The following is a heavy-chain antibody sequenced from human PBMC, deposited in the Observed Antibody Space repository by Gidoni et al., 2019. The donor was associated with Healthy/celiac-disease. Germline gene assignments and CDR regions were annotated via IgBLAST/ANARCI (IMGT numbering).Heavy chain of an antibody. D-gene: IGHD6-19*01. CDR3: ARGGSGWRKYYFDY. CDR1: GFTFSSYW. Sequence: EVQLVESGGGLVQPGGSLRLSCAASGFTFSSYWMSWVRQAPGKGLEWVANIKQDGSEKYYVDSVKGRFTISRDNAKNSLYLQMNSLRAEDTAVYYCARGGSGWRKYYFDYWGQGTLVTVSS. J-gene: IGHJ4*02. CDR2: IKQDGSEK. V-gene: IGHV3-7*01.